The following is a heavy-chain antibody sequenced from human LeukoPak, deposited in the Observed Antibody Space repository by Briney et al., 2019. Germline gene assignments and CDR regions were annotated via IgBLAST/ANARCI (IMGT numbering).Heavy chain of an antibody. D-gene: IGHD5-18*01. CDR3: AKDLRRGIQLWLDY. Sequence: PGGSLSLSCAASGFTFSSYAMRWVRQAPGKGLEWVSAISGSGGSTYYADSVKGRFTISRDNSKNTLYLQMNSLRAEDTAVYYCAKDLRRGIQLWLDYWGQGTLVTVSS. V-gene: IGHV3-23*01. J-gene: IGHJ4*02. CDR1: GFTFSSYA. CDR2: ISGSGGST.